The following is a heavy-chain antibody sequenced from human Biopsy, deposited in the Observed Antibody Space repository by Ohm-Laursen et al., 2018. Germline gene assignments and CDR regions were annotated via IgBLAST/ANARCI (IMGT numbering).Heavy chain of an antibody. D-gene: IGHD3-3*01. CDR1: GGSISNNNYY. V-gene: IGHV4-61*05. CDR2: ISNRGST. Sequence: SQTLSLTCTVSGGSISNNNYYWGWIRQPPGKGLEWIGYISNRGSTNYNPSLRGRVTISVDTSKNQFSLKLSSVTAADTAVFFCARLYRLDDYWNDDPPDAFDVWGQGTRVTVSS. J-gene: IGHJ3*01. CDR3: ARLYRLDDYWNDDPPDAFDV.